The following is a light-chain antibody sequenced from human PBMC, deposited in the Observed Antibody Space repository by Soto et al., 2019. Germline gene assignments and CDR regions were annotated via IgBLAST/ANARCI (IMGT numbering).Light chain of an antibody. J-gene: IGLJ3*02. CDR1: SSDVGSYNL. CDR2: EVS. Sequence: QSALTQPASVSGSPGQSLTISCTGPSSDVGSYNLVSWYQQHPGKAPKLMLYEVSKRPSGVSNRFSGSKSGNTASLTIYGLQAEYEADYYCSAYAGSSTWVFGGGTKLTVL. V-gene: IGLV2-23*02. CDR3: SAYAGSSTWV.